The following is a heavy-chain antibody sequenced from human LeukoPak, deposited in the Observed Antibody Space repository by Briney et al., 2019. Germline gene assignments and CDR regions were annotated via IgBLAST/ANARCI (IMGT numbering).Heavy chain of an antibody. Sequence: GESLKISCKGPGYSFTSYWIGWVRQMPGKGLEGMGIIYPGDSDTRYSPSFQGQVTISADKSISTAYLQWSSLKASDTAMYYCARHQQWLGLPYWGQGTLVTVSS. CDR2: IYPGDSDT. D-gene: IGHD6-19*01. CDR3: ARHQQWLGLPY. V-gene: IGHV5-51*01. J-gene: IGHJ4*02. CDR1: GYSFTSYW.